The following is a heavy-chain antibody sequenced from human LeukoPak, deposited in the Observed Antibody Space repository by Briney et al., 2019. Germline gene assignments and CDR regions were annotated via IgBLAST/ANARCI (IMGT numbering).Heavy chain of an antibody. D-gene: IGHD5-24*01. J-gene: IGHJ4*02. Sequence: ASVKVSCKVSGNTLTDLSIHWVRQAPGKGLDWMGGFDPEDAEIIYAEKFQDRVTMTEDPSTDTAYLELSSLRAEDTAVYYCARAKNRDGYLDYWGQGTLVTVSS. CDR2: FDPEDAEI. CDR3: ARAKNRDGYLDY. V-gene: IGHV1-24*01. CDR1: GNTLTDLS.